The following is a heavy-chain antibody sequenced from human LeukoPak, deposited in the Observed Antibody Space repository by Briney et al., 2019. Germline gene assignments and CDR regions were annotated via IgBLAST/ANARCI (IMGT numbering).Heavy chain of an antibody. D-gene: IGHD2-15*01. CDR2: MNPNSGNT. CDR3: ARGDCSGGSCYSSPRGFDP. Sequence: ASVKVSCKASGYTFTSYDINWVRQAPGQGLEWMGWMNPNSGNTGYAQKFQGRVTMTRNTSISTAYMELSSLRSEDTAVYYCARGDCSGGSCYSSPRGFDPWGQGALVTVSS. CDR1: GYTFTSYD. V-gene: IGHV1-8*01. J-gene: IGHJ5*02.